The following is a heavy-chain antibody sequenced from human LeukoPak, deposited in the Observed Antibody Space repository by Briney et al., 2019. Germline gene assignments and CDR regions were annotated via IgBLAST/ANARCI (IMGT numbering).Heavy chain of an antibody. Sequence: GGSLRLSCAASGFTFSSYGMHWVRQAPGKGLEWVAVIWYDGSNKYYADSVKGRFTISRDNSKNTLHLQMNSLRAEDTAVYYCARGRVGATRPGIDYWGQGTLVTVSS. D-gene: IGHD1-26*01. V-gene: IGHV3-33*01. CDR3: ARGRVGATRPGIDY. J-gene: IGHJ4*02. CDR2: IWYDGSNK. CDR1: GFTFSSYG.